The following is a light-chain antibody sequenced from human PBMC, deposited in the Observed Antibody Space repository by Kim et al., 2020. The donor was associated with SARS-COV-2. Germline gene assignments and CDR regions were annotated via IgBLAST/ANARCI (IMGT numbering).Light chain of an antibody. CDR2: DVS. V-gene: IGKV3-11*01. CDR3: QHRKTWPVT. Sequence: PGERDTPSCRASQSVNNYLAWYQQKPGQAPRLLLFDVSNRATGIPARFSGSGSGTDFTLTISSLEPEDFAVYYCQHRKTWPVTFGGGTKVDIK. J-gene: IGKJ4*01. CDR1: QSVNNY.